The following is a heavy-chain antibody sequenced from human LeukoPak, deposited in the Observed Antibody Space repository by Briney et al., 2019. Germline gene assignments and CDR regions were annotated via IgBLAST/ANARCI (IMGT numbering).Heavy chain of an antibody. CDR2: IYTSGST. Sequence: LEWIGRIYTSGSTNYNPSLKSRVTMSVDTSKNQFSLKLSSVTAADTAVYYCAREKQWLGIDYWGQGTLVTVSS. V-gene: IGHV4-4*07. J-gene: IGHJ4*02. D-gene: IGHD6-19*01. CDR3: AREKQWLGIDY.